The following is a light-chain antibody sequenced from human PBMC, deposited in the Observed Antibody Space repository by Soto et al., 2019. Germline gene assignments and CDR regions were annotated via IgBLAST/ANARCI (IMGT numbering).Light chain of an antibody. J-gene: IGKJ3*01. Sequence: EIVLTQSPGTLSLSPGERATLSCRASQSVTSSYLAWYRQKPGQAPRLLIYGASSRATGIPDRFSGSGSGTCFTLTISRLEPEDFAVYYCQQYGTSPLTFGPGTKVDIK. CDR2: GAS. V-gene: IGKV3-20*01. CDR1: QSVTSSY. CDR3: QQYGTSPLT.